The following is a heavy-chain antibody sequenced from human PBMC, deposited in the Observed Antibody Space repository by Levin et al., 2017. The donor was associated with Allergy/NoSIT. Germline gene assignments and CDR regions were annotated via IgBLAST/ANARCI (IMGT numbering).Heavy chain of an antibody. V-gene: IGHV4-39*01. CDR1: GGSISSSSYY. D-gene: IGHD6-19*01. CDR2: IYYSGST. Sequence: GSLRLSCTVSGGSISSSSYYWGWIRQPPGTGLEWIGSIYYSGSTYYNPSLKSRVTISVDTSKNQFSLKLSSVTAADTAVYYCARHRVSSGWPYYFDYWGQGTLVTVSS. CDR3: ARHRVSSGWPYYFDY. J-gene: IGHJ4*02.